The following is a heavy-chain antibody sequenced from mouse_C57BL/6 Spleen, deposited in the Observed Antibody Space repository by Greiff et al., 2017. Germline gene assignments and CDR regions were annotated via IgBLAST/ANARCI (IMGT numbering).Heavy chain of an antibody. CDR2: ISDGGSYT. CDR3: ARDELGRYFDV. J-gene: IGHJ1*03. Sequence: EVKLMESGGGLVKPGGSLKLSCAASGFTFSSYAMSWVRQTPEKRLEWVATISDGGSYTYYPDNVKGRFTISRDKAKNNLYLQMSHLKSEDTAMYYCARDELGRYFDVWGTGTTVTVSS. D-gene: IGHD4-1*01. V-gene: IGHV5-4*01. CDR1: GFTFSSYA.